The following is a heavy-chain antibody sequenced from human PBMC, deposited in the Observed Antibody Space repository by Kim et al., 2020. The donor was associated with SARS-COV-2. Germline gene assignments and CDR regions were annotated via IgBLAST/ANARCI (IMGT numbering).Heavy chain of an antibody. Sequence: GGSLRLSCTASGFTFSDYAMNWVRQAPGKGQEWVSGINWNCIRIAYADSVKGRFTISRDNAKKSLYLQMDSLRTEDTSFYYCARGFSSSCQSFWGQGTLVTVSS. D-gene: IGHD6-13*01. V-gene: IGHV3-9*01. CDR3: ARGFSSSCQSF. J-gene: IGHJ4*02. CDR2: INWNCIRI. CDR1: GFTFSDYA.